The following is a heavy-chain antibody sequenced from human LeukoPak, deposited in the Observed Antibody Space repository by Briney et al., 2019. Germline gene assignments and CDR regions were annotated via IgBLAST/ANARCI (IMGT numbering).Heavy chain of an antibody. D-gene: IGHD3-3*01. CDR2: MNPNSGNT. Sequence: ASVKVSCKASGYTFTSYDINWVRQATGQGLEWMGWMNPNSGNTGYAQKFQGRVTITRSTSISTAYMELSSLRSEDTAVYYCARAEIRYYDFWSGYHNWFDPWGQGTLVTVSS. CDR3: ARAEIRYYDFWSGYHNWFDP. J-gene: IGHJ5*02. V-gene: IGHV1-8*03. CDR1: GYTFTSYD.